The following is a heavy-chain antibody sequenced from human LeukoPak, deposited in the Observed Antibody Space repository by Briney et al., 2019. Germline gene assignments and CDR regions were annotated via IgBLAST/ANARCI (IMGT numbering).Heavy chain of an antibody. D-gene: IGHD2-21*01. CDR1: GFSFSSYW. CDR2: ISNDESTI. CDR3: ARDVGDWGYSWFDP. J-gene: IGHJ5*02. Sequence: PGAPLSLSSAASGFSFSSYWMHWVRQAPGKGPVWVSLISNDESTIIYADSVKGRITISRDNARNSLYLQMSSLRAEDTAVYYCARDVGDWGYSWFDPWGQGTLVTVSS. V-gene: IGHV3-74*01.